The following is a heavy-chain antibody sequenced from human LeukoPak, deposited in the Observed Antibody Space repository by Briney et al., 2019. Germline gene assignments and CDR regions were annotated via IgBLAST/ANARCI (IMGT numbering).Heavy chain of an antibody. J-gene: IGHJ3*01. CDR3: AKDMITFGGVIVPDAFDL. V-gene: IGHV3-23*01. D-gene: IGHD3-16*02. CDR2: ISASGVST. CDR1: GFSFNNYA. Sequence: GGSLRLSCAASGFSFNNYAMGWVRQAPGKGLEWVSVISASGVSTYYGDSVEGRFTISRDNSKNTMYLQLNSLRAEDTAVYYCAKDMITFGGVIVPDAFDLWGQGTLVTVSS.